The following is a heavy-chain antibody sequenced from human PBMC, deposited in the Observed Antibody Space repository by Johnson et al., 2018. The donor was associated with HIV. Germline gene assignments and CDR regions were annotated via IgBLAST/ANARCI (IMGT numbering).Heavy chain of an antibody. V-gene: IGHV3-13*01. Sequence: VQLVESGGGVVQPGRSLRLSCAASGFTFSSYGMHWVRQATGKGLEWVSAIGTAGDTYYPGSVKGRFTISRENAKNSLYLQMNSLRAEDTAVYFCATVWRNEGRHSFDTWGQGTVVTVSS. CDR2: IGTAGDT. CDR1: GFTFSSYG. J-gene: IGHJ3*02. D-gene: IGHD1-1*01. CDR3: ATVWRNEGRHSFDT.